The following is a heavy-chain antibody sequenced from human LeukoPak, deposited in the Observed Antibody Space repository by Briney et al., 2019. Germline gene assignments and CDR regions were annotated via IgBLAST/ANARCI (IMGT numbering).Heavy chain of an antibody. J-gene: IGHJ6*03. CDR2: VSSSGSTI. CDR1: GFTFSRHS. V-gene: IGHV3-48*04. D-gene: IGHD3-10*01. CDR3: AKGGISTIVRGVIGYMDV. Sequence: GGSLRLSCAAAGFTFSRHSLNWVRQAPGKGLEWVSYVSSSGSTIYYADSVKGRFTISRDNAKNSLYLQMNSLRAEDTAVYYCAKGGISTIVRGVIGYMDVWGKGTTVTISS.